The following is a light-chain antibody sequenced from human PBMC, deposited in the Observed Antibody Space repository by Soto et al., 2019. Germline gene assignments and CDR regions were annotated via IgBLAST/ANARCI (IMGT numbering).Light chain of an antibody. CDR3: CSYAGGYTHYV. CDR2: EVS. Sequence: QSVLTQPPSVYGSPGQSVPISCTGTRRDVGGFNYVSWYQHHPGKAPKHMIYEVSNRPSGVPDRFSGSKSGNTASLNISGLQAEDEADYYSCSYAGGYTHYVFATGTKVTVL. CDR1: RRDVGGFNY. V-gene: IGLV2-11*01. J-gene: IGLJ1*01.